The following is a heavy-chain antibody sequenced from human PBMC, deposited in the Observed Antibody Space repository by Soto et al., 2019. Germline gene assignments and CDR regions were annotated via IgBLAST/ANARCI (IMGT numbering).Heavy chain of an antibody. CDR1: GFTLSSYA. V-gene: IGHV3-23*04. CDR2: ISGSGGST. J-gene: IGHJ6*02. D-gene: IGHD3-3*01. CDR3: AKGPTIFGVIIIPDYYYGMYV. Sequence: VQLVESGGGLVKPGGSLRLSCAASGFTLSSYAMSWVRQAPGKGLEWVSAISGSGGSTYYADSVKGRFTMSRDNSKNTLYLQMNSLRAEDTALYYCAKGPTIFGVIIIPDYYYGMYVWGQGTTVTVSS.